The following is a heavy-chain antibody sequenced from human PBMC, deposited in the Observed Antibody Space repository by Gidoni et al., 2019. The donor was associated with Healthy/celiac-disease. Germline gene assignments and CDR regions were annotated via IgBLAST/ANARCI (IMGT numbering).Heavy chain of an antibody. Sequence: SLTCPVSGGSISSSYWSWLRRPAGNGLEWIGRIYTSGSTNYNPSLKSRVTMSVDTSKNQFSLKLSSVTAADTAVYYCARDPVATILPYYYGMDVWGQGTTVTVSS. J-gene: IGHJ6*02. D-gene: IGHD5-12*01. CDR1: GGSISSSY. V-gene: IGHV4-4*07. CDR2: IYTSGST. CDR3: ARDPVATILPYYYGMDV.